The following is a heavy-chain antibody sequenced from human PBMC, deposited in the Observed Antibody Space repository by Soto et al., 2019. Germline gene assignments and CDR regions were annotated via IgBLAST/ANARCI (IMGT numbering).Heavy chain of an antibody. D-gene: IGHD3-16*01. Sequence: ASVKFSCKASGGTFSSYAISWVRQAPGQGPEWMGWMNAKSGDTFFPQRFQGKFNMTWDTSLSTAYMEVGSLTSDDTAIYYCARGNPFNYAGFDVWGQGTTVTVSS. CDR1: GGTFSSYA. V-gene: IGHV1-8*02. CDR2: MNAKSGDT. J-gene: IGHJ6*02. CDR3: ARGNPFNYAGFDV.